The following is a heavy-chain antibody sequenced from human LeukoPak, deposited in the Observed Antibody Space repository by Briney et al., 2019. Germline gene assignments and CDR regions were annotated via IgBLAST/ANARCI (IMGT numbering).Heavy chain of an antibody. J-gene: IGHJ4*02. CDR2: VSGSGGNT. CDR1: GFTFTYSA. D-gene: IGHD6-19*01. Sequence: GGSLRLSCAASGFTFTYSAMTWVRQAPGKGLGWVSTVSGSGGNTYYADSVKGRFTISRDNSENTVSLQMNSLRAQDTAVYYCAKSLAVPGSPDQWGQGTLVTVSS. CDR3: AKSLAVPGSPDQ. V-gene: IGHV3-23*01.